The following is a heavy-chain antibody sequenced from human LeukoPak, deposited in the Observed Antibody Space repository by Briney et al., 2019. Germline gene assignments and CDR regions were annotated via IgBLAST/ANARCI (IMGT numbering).Heavy chain of an antibody. V-gene: IGHV1-69*13. CDR1: GGTFSSYA. J-gene: IGHJ6*02. Sequence: GASVKVSCKASGGTFSSYAISWVRQAPGQGLEWIGGIIPIFGTANYAQKFQGRVTITADESTSTAYMELSSLRSEDTAVYYCARSNDPTQGSYDFWSGYVPLYYYYYYGMDVWGQGTTVTVSS. CDR3: ARSNDPTQGSYDFWSGYVPLYYYYYYGMDV. D-gene: IGHD3-3*01. CDR2: IIPIFGTA.